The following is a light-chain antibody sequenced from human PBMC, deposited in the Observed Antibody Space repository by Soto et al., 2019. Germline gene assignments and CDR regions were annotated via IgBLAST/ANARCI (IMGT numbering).Light chain of an antibody. J-gene: IGKJ3*01. CDR3: HQRSNLPLS. CDR2: DAS. CDR1: QSVSSY. V-gene: IGKV3-11*01. Sequence: EIVLTQSPATLSSSPGERDTLSCRASQSVSSYLAWYQQKPGQAPRLLIYDASNRATGIPARFSGSGSGTDFTLTISSLEPEDFGVYYCHQRSNLPLSFGPGTKVDIK.